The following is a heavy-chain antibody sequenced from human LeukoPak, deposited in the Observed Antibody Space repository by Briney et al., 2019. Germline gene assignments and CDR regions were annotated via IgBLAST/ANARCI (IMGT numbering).Heavy chain of an antibody. J-gene: IGHJ4*02. Sequence: GGSLRLSCAASGFTFSSYAMHWVRQAPGKGLEWVAVISYDGSNKYYADSVKGRFTISRDNSKNTLYLQMNSLRAEDTAVYYCARDSGDSSGYYYFDYWGQGTLVTASS. CDR3: ARDSGDSSGYYYFDY. D-gene: IGHD3-22*01. CDR1: GFTFSSYA. V-gene: IGHV3-30-3*01. CDR2: ISYDGSNK.